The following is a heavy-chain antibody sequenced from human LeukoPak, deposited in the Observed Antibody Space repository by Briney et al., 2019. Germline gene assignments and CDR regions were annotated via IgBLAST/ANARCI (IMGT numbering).Heavy chain of an antibody. J-gene: IGHJ6*02. CDR3: AKTVVAASSYGMDV. CDR2: IIPILGIA. D-gene: IGHD2-15*01. V-gene: IGHV1-69*02. CDR1: GGTFSSYS. Sequence: ASVEVSCKASGGTFSSYSISWVRQAPGQGLEWMGRIIPILGIANYAQKFRGRVTITADKSTSTAYMELSSLRSEDTAVYYCAKTVVAASSYGMDVWGQGTTVTVSS.